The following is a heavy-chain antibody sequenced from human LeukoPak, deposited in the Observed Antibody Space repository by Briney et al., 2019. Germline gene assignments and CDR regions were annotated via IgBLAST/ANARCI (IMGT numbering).Heavy chain of an antibody. V-gene: IGHV3-21*01. CDR3: ARDREPGWFDP. CDR1: GFTFSSYS. Sequence: GGSLRLSCAASGFTFSSYSMNWVRQAPGKGLEWVSSISSSSSYIYYADSVKGRFTISRDNAKNSLYLQMNSLRAEDTAVYYCARDREPGWFDPWGQGTLVTVSS. J-gene: IGHJ5*02. D-gene: IGHD1-26*01. CDR2: ISSSSSYI.